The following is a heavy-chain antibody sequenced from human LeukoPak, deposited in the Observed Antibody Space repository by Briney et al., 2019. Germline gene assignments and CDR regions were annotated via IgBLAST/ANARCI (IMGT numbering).Heavy chain of an antibody. J-gene: IGHJ4*02. V-gene: IGHV3-15*04. CDR3: TTDPHDFWSGYYAVYFDY. CDR2: IESKTDGGTT. CDR1: GFTFSNAW. Sequence: GGSLRLSCAASGFTFSNAWMSWVRQAPGKGLEWVGRIESKTDGGTTDYAAPVKGRFTISRDDSKNTLYLQMNSLKTEDTAVYYCTTDPHDFWSGYYAVYFDYWGQGTLVTVSS. D-gene: IGHD3-3*01.